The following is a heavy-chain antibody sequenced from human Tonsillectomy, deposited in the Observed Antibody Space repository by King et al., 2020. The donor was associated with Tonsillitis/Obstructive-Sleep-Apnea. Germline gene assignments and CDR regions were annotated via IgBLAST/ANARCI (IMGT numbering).Heavy chain of an antibody. Sequence: VQLVESGAEVKTPGASVKVSCKASGYTFTWYYIHWVRQARGQGLEWMGIINPRSGVTRYAQKFQGRVTMTTDTSASTVYLGLSSLRSEDTAVYYCARDDVVGRYIDSWGQGTLVTVSS. CDR2: INPRSGVT. V-gene: IGHV1-46*01. CDR1: GYTFTWYY. CDR3: ARDDVVGRYIDS. D-gene: IGHD1-14*01. J-gene: IGHJ4*02.